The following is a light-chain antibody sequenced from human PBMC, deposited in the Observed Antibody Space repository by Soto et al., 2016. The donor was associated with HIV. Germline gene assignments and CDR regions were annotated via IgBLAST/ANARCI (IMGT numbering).Light chain of an antibody. Sequence: SSELTQDPAVSVALGQTVRITCQGDSLRSYYGSWYQQKPGQAPVLVVYDDSDRPSGIPERFSGSNSGNTATLTISRVEAGDEADYYCQVWDYSTDRYVFGTVTKVIVL. CDR1: SLRSYY. CDR3: QVWDYSTDRYV. CDR2: DDS. J-gene: IGLJ1*01. V-gene: IGLV3-21*02.